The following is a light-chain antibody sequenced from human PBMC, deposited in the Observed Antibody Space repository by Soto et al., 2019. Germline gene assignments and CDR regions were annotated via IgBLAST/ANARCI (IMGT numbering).Light chain of an antibody. CDR3: QHYFRTPIT. CDR1: QSVLYSSNNKNY. V-gene: IGKV4-1*01. CDR2: WAS. J-gene: IGKJ4*01. Sequence: DIVMTQSPDSLTVSLGGRATINCRSSQSVLYSSNNKNYLAWYQQKAGQPPRLLINWASTRGSGVPDRFSGSGSGTDFTLTISSLQAEDEEVYSCQHYFRTPITFGGGTKVDIK.